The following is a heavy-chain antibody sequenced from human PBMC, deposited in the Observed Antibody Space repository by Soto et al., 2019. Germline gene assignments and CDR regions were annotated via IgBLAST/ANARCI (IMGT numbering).Heavy chain of an antibody. Sequence: GGSLRLSCAASGFTFSSYAMSWVRQAPGKGLEWVSAISGSGGSTYYADSVKGRFTISRDNSKNTLYLQMNSLRAEDTAVYYCAKDLGEATIRYYMDVWGKGTTVTVSS. CDR3: AKDLGEATIRYYMDV. V-gene: IGHV3-23*01. D-gene: IGHD5-12*01. CDR1: GFTFSSYA. CDR2: ISGSGGST. J-gene: IGHJ6*03.